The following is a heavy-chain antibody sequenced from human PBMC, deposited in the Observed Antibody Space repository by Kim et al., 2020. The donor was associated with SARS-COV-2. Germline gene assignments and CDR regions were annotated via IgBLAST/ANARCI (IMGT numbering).Heavy chain of an antibody. Sequence: GGSLRLSCAASGFTFSSYSMNWVRQAPGKGLEWVSSISSSSSYIYYADSVKGRFTISRDNAKNSLYLQMNSLRAEDTAVYYCARVRSGATGTTEYYFDYWGQGTLVTVSS. V-gene: IGHV3-21*01. D-gene: IGHD1-7*01. CDR3: ARVRSGATGTTEYYFDY. CDR1: GFTFSSYS. CDR2: ISSSSSYI. J-gene: IGHJ4*02.